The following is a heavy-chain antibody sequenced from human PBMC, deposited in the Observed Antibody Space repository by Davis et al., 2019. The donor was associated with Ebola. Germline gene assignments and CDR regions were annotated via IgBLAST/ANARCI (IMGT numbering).Heavy chain of an antibody. CDR2: ISNYGDTK. CDR1: GFSFATYT. V-gene: IGHV3-30-3*01. CDR3: ARSTTGTPHPLDC. D-gene: IGHD4-17*01. J-gene: IGHJ4*02. Sequence: PGGSLRLSCAASGFSFATYTMHWVRQTPVKGLEWLAVISNYGDTKFYADSVKGRFTISRDNSKNTLSLEMNTLRLDDTAVYYCARSTTGTPHPLDCWGQGTLVTVHS.